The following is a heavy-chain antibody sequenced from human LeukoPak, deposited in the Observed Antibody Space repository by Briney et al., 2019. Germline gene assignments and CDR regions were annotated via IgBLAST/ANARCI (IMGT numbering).Heavy chain of an antibody. V-gene: IGHV3-7*03. CDR3: ARNNDMDV. CDR2: VNKDGSEK. J-gene: IGHJ6*02. CDR1: GFILSNHW. Sequence: AGGSLRLSCAASGFILSNHWMTWVRQAPGKGPEWVANVNKDGSEKYYVDSVKGRFTISRDTAKNSLYLQMNNPRAEDTALYYCARNNDMDVWGQGTTVIVSS. D-gene: IGHD1/OR15-1a*01.